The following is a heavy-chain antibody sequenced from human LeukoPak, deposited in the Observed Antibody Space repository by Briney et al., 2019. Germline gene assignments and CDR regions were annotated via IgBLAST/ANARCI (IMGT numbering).Heavy chain of an antibody. CDR2: VGSADAT. V-gene: IGHV3-23*01. D-gene: IGHD3-3*01. CDR3: AKVANNFWSGLDY. J-gene: IGHJ4*02. Sequence: PGGSLRLSCAASGFTFSDYAMNWVRQAPGKGLEWVSCVGSADATYYTDSVKGRFTLSRDNSKSTLYLQMNSLRAEDTAIYYCAKVANNFWSGLDYWGQGALVTVSS. CDR1: GFTFSDYA.